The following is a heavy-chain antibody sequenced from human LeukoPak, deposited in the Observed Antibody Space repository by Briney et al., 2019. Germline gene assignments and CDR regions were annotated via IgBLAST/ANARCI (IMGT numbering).Heavy chain of an antibody. CDR2: ISGSGGST. CDR3: AKDSSDYGGNSIGLDY. J-gene: IGHJ4*02. V-gene: IGHV3-23*01. Sequence: GGSLRLSCAASGFPFSDHYMVWVRQAPGKGLEWVSAISGSGGSTYYADSVKGRFTISRDNSKNTLYLQMNSLRAEDTAVYYCAKDSSDYGGNSIGLDYWGQGTLVTVSS. CDR1: GFPFSDHY. D-gene: IGHD4-23*01.